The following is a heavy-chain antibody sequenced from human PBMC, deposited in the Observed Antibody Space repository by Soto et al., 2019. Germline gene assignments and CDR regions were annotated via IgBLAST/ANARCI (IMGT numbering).Heavy chain of an antibody. D-gene: IGHD5-12*01. Sequence: QVQLVQSAAEVKRPGASVTVSCRASGDTFSKYSFTWVRQAPGQGPAWMGWVSAYNGATYIAQKFQDRLTVTTETSTGTAYMELRILRSADTSVYYCARVQSTPSGYRKFDPWGQGTRVTVSS. CDR2: VSAYNGAT. CDR1: GDTFSKYS. CDR3: ARVQSTPSGYRKFDP. V-gene: IGHV1-18*01. J-gene: IGHJ5*02.